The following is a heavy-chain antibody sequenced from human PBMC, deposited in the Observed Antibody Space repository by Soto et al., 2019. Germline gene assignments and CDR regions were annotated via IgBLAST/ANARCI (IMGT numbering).Heavy chain of an antibody. CDR2: ISGSGGST. J-gene: IGHJ5*02. V-gene: IGHV3-23*01. CDR1: GFTFSSYA. CDR3: AKNPGGSLDPYDDNWFDP. D-gene: IGHD3-22*01. Sequence: GGSLRLSCAASGFTFSSYAMSWVRQAPGKGLEWVSAISGSGGSTYYADSVKGRFTISRDNSKNTLYLQMNSLRAEDKAVYYCAKNPGGSLDPYDDNWFDPWGQGTLVTVSS.